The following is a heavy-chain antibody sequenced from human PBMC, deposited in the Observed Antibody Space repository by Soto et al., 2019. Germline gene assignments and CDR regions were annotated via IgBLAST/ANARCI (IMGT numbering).Heavy chain of an antibody. J-gene: IGHJ4*02. D-gene: IGHD4-17*01. CDR3: ARDNGDYDY. CDR2: INHSGST. Sequence: SETLSLTCAVYGGSFSGYYWSWIRQPPGKGLEWIGEINHSGSTNYNPSLKSRVTISVDTSKNQFSLKLSSVTAADTAVYYCARDNGDYDYWGQGTLVTVSS. CDR1: GGSFSGYY. V-gene: IGHV4-34*01.